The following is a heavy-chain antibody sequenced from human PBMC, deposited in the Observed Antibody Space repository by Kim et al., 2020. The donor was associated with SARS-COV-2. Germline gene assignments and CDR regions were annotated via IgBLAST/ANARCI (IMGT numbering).Heavy chain of an antibody. CDR3: ARSAYSSGWLGGEGGFDY. CDR1: GFALSPSGMC. J-gene: IGHJ4*02. V-gene: IGHV2-70*01. CDR2: IDWDDDK. Sequence: SGPTLVNPTQTLTLTCTFSGFALSPSGMCVSWIRQPPGKALEWLALIDWDDDKYYSTSLKTRLTISKDTSKNQVVLTMTNMDPVDTATYYCARSAYSSGWLGGEGGFDYWGQGTLVTVSS. D-gene: IGHD6-19*01.